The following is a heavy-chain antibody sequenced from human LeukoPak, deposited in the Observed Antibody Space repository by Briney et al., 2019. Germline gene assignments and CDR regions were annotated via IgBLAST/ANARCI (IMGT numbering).Heavy chain of an antibody. CDR1: GFTFNNYA. V-gene: IGHV3-30-3*01. CDR2: MSYDGSNK. D-gene: IGHD3-22*01. J-gene: IGHJ4*02. CDR3: AKGDDYDSIGPDY. Sequence: GGSLRLSCAASGFTFNNYAMHWVREAPGKGLEWVAVMSYDGSNKYYADSMKGRFTISRDNSKNTLYLQMNSLRAEDTAVYYCAKGDDYDSIGPDYWGQGTLVTVSS.